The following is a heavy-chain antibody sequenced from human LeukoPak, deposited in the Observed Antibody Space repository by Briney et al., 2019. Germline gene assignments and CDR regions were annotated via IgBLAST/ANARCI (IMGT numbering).Heavy chain of an antibody. CDR3: ARDRNGVYYYYYMDV. Sequence: ASVKVSCKASGYTFTGYYMHWVRQAPEQGLEWMGWINPNSGGTNYAQKFQGRVTMTRDTSISTAYMELSRLRSDDTAVYYCARDRNGVYYYYYMDVWGKGTTVTVSS. CDR1: GYTFTGYY. V-gene: IGHV1-2*02. D-gene: IGHD1-1*01. CDR2: INPNSGGT. J-gene: IGHJ6*03.